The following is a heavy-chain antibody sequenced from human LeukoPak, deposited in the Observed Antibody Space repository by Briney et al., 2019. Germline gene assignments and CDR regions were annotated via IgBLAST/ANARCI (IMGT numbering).Heavy chain of an antibody. V-gene: IGHV4-59*01. CDR3: AMAYSSSWYYFDY. J-gene: IGHJ4*02. D-gene: IGHD6-13*01. CDR2: IYYSGRT. CDR1: GGSIRGYF. Sequence: PSETLSLTCTVSGGSIRGYFWTWIRQPPGKGLEWIGYIYYSGRTNYNPSLKSRVTIAVDPYKNQFSLRLSSVTAADAAVYYCAMAYSSSWYYFDYWGQGTLVSVSS.